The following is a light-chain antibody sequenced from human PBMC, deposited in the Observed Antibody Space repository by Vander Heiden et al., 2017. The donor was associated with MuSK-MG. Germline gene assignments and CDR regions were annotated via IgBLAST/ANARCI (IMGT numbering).Light chain of an antibody. CDR1: SSNIGYDY. Sequence: QSVLTQPPSASGTPGQRVTISCSGSSSNIGYDYVYWYQQLPGTAPKLLIYRNNQRPSGVPDRSSGSKSGTSASLAISGLRSEDEADYYCAAWDDSLSGYVFGTGTKVTVL. J-gene: IGLJ1*01. V-gene: IGLV1-47*01. CDR3: AAWDDSLSGYV. CDR2: RNN.